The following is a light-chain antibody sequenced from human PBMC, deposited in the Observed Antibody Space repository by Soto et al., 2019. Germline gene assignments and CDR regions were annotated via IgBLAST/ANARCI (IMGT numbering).Light chain of an antibody. J-gene: IGLJ2*01. CDR1: SSDVGGFNY. CDR2: DVS. CDR3: SSYTTSNPV. Sequence: QSALTQPASVSGSPGQSITISCTGTSSDVGGFNYVSWYQQHPDKAPKLMIFDVSNRPSGVSNRFSGSKSGNTASLTISGLQAEDEAVYYCSSYTTSNPVFGGGTQLTVL. V-gene: IGLV2-14*01.